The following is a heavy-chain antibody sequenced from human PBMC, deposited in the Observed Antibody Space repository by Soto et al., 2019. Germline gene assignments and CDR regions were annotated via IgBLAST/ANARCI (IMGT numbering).Heavy chain of an antibody. V-gene: IGHV3-9*01. J-gene: IGHJ6*03. CDR1: GFTFDDYA. Sequence: GGSLRLSCAASGFTFDDYAMHWVRQAPGKGLEWVSGISWNSGSIGYADSVKGRFTISRDNAKNPLYLQMNSLRAEDTALYYCAKDRSSTSGYMHVWGKGTTVTVSS. CDR2: ISWNSGSI. D-gene: IGHD2-2*01. CDR3: AKDRSSTSGYMHV.